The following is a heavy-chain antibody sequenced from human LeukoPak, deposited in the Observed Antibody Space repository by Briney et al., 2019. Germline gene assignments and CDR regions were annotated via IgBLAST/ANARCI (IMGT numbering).Heavy chain of an antibody. CDR1: GYTFTSYY. Sequence: ASVKVSCKASGYTFTSYYMHWVRQAPGQGLEWMGIINPSGGSTSYAQKFQGRVTMTRNTSISTAYMELSSLRSEDTAVYYCARDNSVEDTAWWFDPWGQGTLVTVSS. J-gene: IGHJ5*02. D-gene: IGHD4-23*01. V-gene: IGHV1-46*01. CDR2: INPSGGST. CDR3: ARDNSVEDTAWWFDP.